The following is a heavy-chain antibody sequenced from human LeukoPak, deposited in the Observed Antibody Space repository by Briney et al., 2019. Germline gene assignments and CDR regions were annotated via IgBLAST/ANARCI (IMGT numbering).Heavy chain of an antibody. CDR3: AVVTAVIDY. CDR2: IIPIFGTA. D-gene: IGHD2-21*02. J-gene: IGHJ4*02. CDR1: GGTFSSYA. Sequence: WVKVSCKASGGTFSSYAVSWVRPAPGQGLEWMGGIIPIFGTANYAQKFQGRVTITADESTSTAYMELSSLRSEDTAAYYCAVVTAVIDYWGQGTLVTVSS. V-gene: IGHV1-69*01.